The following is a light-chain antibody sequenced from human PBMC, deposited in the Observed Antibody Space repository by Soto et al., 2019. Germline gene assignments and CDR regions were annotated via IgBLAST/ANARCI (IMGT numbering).Light chain of an antibody. CDR1: QSISSW. J-gene: IGKJ5*01. Sequence: DSQMTQSPSSLSASVGDRVTISCRASQSISSWLAWYQQKPGKAPKLLIYDASTSESGVPSRFSGSGSGTEFTLTISSLQPDDFATYYCQQYNSNSPFGQGTRLEIK. V-gene: IGKV1-5*01. CDR3: QQYNSNSP. CDR2: DAS.